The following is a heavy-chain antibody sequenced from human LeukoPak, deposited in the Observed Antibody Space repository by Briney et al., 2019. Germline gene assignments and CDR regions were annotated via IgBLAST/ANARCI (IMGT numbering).Heavy chain of an antibody. D-gene: IGHD3-10*01. CDR3: ARENTLLWFGEIDY. CDR2: IWYDGSNK. J-gene: IGHJ4*02. CDR1: GFTFSSYG. V-gene: IGHV3-33*01. Sequence: GGSLRLSCAASGFTFSSYGMQWVRQAPGKGLEGVAVIWYDGSNKYYADSVKGRFTISRDNSKNTLYLQMNSLRAEDTAVYYCARENTLLWFGEIDYWGQGTLVTVSS.